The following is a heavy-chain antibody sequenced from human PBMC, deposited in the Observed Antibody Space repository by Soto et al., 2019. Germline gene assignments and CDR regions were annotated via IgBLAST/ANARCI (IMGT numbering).Heavy chain of an antibody. J-gene: IGHJ4*02. CDR1: GGPISSYY. V-gene: IGHV4-59*13. CDR3: ARSPYSSKDFDY. Sequence: QVQLQESGPGLVKPSETLSLTCTVSGGPISSYYWGWTRQPPGKGLEWIGHIYYSGSTNYNPSLKSRVTISVETSKNQFSLKLSSVTAADTAVYYCARSPYSSKDFDYWGQGTLVTVSS. CDR2: IYYSGST. D-gene: IGHD6-13*01.